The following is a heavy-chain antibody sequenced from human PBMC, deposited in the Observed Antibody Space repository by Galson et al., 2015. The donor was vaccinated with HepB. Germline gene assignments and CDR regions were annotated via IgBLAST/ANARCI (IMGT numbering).Heavy chain of an antibody. V-gene: IGHV3-15*07. CDR2: IKSKTDGGTT. Sequence: SLRLSCAASGFTFSDAWLSWVRQAPGKGLEWVGRIKSKTDGGTTDYAAPVKGRFTISRDDSKNTLYLQVNSLQTEDTAVYYCTTFSLDRGWTWGQGTLVTVSS. CDR1: GFTFSDAW. CDR3: TTFSLDRGWT. D-gene: IGHD6-19*01. J-gene: IGHJ5*02.